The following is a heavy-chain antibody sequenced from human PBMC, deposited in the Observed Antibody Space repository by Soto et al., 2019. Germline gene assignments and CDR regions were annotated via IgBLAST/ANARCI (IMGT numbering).Heavy chain of an antibody. J-gene: IGHJ3*02. D-gene: IGHD3-22*01. CDR1: GGSISGYY. CDR3: ARLYYYDSSGYYPDAFDI. CDR2: IFYTGST. V-gene: IGHV4-59*01. Sequence: PSETLSLTCAISGGSISGYYWSWIRQPPGKGLEWIGYIFYTGSTTYNPSLKSRVTISVDTSKNQFSLKLSSVTAADTAVYYCARLYYYDSSGYYPDAFDIWGQGTMVTVSS.